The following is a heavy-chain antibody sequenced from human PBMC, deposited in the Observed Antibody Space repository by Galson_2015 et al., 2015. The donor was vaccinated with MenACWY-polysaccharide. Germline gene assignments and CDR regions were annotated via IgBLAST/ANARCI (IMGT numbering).Heavy chain of an antibody. CDR1: GDSVTRGTYY. V-gene: IGHV4-61*01. CDR3: AREPTYAGSFGWFDP. Sequence: ETLSLTCTVSGDSVTRGTYYWSWFRQSSGKGLEWIGYRSHGGSANFNPSLRSRVTISIDTSKNRFSLTMTSVTAADTAMYYCAREPTYAGSFGWFDPWGPGTLVTV. J-gene: IGHJ5*02. D-gene: IGHD3-10*01. CDR2: RSHGGSA.